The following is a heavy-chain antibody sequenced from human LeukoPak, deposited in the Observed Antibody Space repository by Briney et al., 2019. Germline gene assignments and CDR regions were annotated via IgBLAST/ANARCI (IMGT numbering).Heavy chain of an antibody. CDR1: GFTFSNYA. CDR3: ARDPNGDYIGAFDF. J-gene: IGHJ3*01. CDR2: ITSGGAP. D-gene: IGHD4-17*01. Sequence: GGSLRLSCAASGFTFSNYAVMWVRQAPGQGLEWVSAITSGGAPRYADSVKGRFTISRDNSKNTLYLQMDSLRAEDTAQYFCARDPNGDYIGAFDFWGRGTVVTVYS. V-gene: IGHV3-23*01.